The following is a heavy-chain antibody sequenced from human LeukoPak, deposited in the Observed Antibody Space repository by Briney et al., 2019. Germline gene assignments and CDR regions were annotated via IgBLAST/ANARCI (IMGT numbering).Heavy chain of an antibody. CDR1: GYPFSSYW. Sequence: GGSLRLSCVASGYPFSSYWMTWVRQAPGKGLEWVANIKQDGSKKSYVDSVKGRFTISRDNAKNSLYLQMNSLRAEDTAIYYCTRVGYIDGGIDYWGQGTLVTVSS. CDR3: TRVGYIDGGIDY. CDR2: IKQDGSKK. J-gene: IGHJ4*02. V-gene: IGHV3-7*04. D-gene: IGHD5-24*01.